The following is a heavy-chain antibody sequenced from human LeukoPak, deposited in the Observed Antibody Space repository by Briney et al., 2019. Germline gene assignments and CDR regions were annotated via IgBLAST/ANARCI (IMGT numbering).Heavy chain of an antibody. CDR1: GYTFTSYG. J-gene: IGHJ6*03. V-gene: IGHV1-18*01. D-gene: IGHD3-10*01. CDR2: ISAYNGNT. CDR3: ARDLAVRGVIIDYYYYMDV. Sequence: ASVKVSCKASGYTFTSYGISWVRQAPGQGLEWMGWISAYNGNTNYAQKLQGRVTMTTDTSTSTAYMELRSLRPDDTAVYYCARDLAVRGVIIDYYYYMDVWGKGTTVTVSS.